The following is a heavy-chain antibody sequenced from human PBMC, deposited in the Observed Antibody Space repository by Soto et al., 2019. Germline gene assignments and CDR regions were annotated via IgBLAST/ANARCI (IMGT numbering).Heavy chain of an antibody. Sequence: PGNGLDWVSSTSGGGGGTYYTDSVKGRFTISRDNSKNTLFLQMNSLRAEDTAVYHCENGIRVWCDVLAYWGNGFLV. CDR3: ENGIRVWCDVLAY. J-gene: IGHJ1*01. D-gene: IGHD2-8*01. V-gene: IGHV3-23*01. CDR2: TSGGGGGT.